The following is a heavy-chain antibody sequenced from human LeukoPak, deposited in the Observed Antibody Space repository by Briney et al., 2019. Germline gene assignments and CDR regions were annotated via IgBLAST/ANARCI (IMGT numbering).Heavy chain of an antibody. Sequence: ASVKVSCKVSGYTLTELSMHWVRQAPGKGLEWMGGFDPEDGETIYAQKFQGRVTMTEDTSTDTAYMELSSLRSDDTAVYYCARDLRVGATVDAFDIWGQGTMVTVSS. CDR3: ARDLRVGATVDAFDI. J-gene: IGHJ3*02. CDR2: FDPEDGET. D-gene: IGHD1-26*01. V-gene: IGHV1-24*01. CDR1: GYTLTELS.